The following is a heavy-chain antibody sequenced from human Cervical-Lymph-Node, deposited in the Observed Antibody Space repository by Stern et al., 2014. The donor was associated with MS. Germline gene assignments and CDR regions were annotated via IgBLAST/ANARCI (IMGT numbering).Heavy chain of an antibody. Sequence: QVQLVQSGAEVKKPGSSVKVSCKASGGSFSTFAITWVRQAPGQGLEWMAGITPLVGTTNFAHKFQGRVTLTADTSTNTVYMELSSLRSDDTAVYYCARDPAVLIQGSYYGMDVWGQGTTVIVS. J-gene: IGHJ6*02. V-gene: IGHV1-69*06. CDR1: GGSFSTFA. CDR3: ARDPAVLIQGSYYGMDV. CDR2: ITPLVGTT. D-gene: IGHD2-21*01.